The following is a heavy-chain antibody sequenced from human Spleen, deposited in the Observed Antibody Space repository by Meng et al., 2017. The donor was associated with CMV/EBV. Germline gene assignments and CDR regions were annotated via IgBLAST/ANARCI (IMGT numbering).Heavy chain of an antibody. V-gene: IGHV3-30-3*01. CDR2: ISYDGIHK. CDR1: GFTFGDYA. D-gene: IGHD3-3*01. Sequence: GGSLRLSCAASGFTFGDYAMHWVRQAPGKGLEWVAIISYDGIHKYFADSVKGRFTVSRDHSRNTLYLQMNSLRADDTATYHCVRGFCSTATNCYPYYLDSWGQGTLVTVSS. J-gene: IGHJ4*02. CDR3: VRGFCSTATNCYPYYLDS.